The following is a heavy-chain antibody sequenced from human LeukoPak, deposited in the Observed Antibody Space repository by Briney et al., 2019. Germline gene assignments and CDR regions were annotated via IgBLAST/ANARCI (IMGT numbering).Heavy chain of an antibody. J-gene: IGHJ6*03. D-gene: IGHD2-15*01. V-gene: IGHV3-20*04. CDR2: INWNGGST. Sequence: GGSLRLSCAASGFTFDDYGMSWVRQAPGKGLEWVSGINWNGGSTGYADSVKGRFTISRDNAKDSLYLQMNSLRAEDTALYYCARAYXSXGXXSSLXGXYXXXYXDXXGK. CDR1: GFTFDDYG. CDR3: ARAYXSXGXXSSLXGXYXXXYXDX.